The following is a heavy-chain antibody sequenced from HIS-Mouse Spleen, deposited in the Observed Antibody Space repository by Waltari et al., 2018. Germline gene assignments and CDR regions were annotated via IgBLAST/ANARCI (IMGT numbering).Heavy chain of an antibody. CDR3: AREIPYSSSWYDWYFDL. Sequence: QLQLQESGPGLVKPSATLSLPCTVSGGSISSSRYYWGWIRQPPGKGLEWIGSIYYSGSTYYNPSLKSRVTISVDTSKNQFSLKLSSVTAADTAVYYCAREIPYSSSWYDWYFDLWGRGTLVTVSS. CDR1: GGSISSSRYY. J-gene: IGHJ2*01. D-gene: IGHD6-13*01. V-gene: IGHV4-39*07. CDR2: IYYSGST.